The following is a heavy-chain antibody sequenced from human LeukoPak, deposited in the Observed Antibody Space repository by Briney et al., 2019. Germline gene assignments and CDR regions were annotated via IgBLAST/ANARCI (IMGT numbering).Heavy chain of an antibody. V-gene: IGHV3-48*02. CDR3: ARDRGYSSGWYDDY. Sequence: GGSLRLSCAASGFTFSSYSMNWVRQAPGKGLEWVSYISSSGSTIYYADSVKGRFTISRDNAKNSLYLQMNSLRDEDTAVYYCARDRGYSSGWYDDYWGQGTLVTVSS. CDR1: GFTFSSYS. D-gene: IGHD6-19*01. CDR2: ISSSGSTI. J-gene: IGHJ4*02.